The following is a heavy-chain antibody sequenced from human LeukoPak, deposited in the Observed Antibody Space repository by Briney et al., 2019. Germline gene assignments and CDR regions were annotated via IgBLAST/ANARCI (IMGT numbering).Heavy chain of an antibody. CDR2: ISSSSSYI. V-gene: IGHV3-21*01. J-gene: IGHJ4*02. CDR3: ASGAVADHFDY. D-gene: IGHD6-19*01. CDR1: GFTFSSYS. Sequence: GGSLRLSCAASGFTFSSYSMNWVRQAPGKGLEWVSSISSSSSYIYYADSVKGRFTISRDNAKNTLYLQMNSLRAEDTAVYCCASGAVADHFDYWGQGTLVTVSS.